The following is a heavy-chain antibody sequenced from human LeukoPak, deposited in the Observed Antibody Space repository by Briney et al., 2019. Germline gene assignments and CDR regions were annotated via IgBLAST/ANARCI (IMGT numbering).Heavy chain of an antibody. V-gene: IGHV3-21*01. CDR3: ARAFMITFGGVIVQYYFGY. CDR2: ISSSSSYI. J-gene: IGHJ4*02. CDR1: GFTFRSYS. Sequence: GSLGLSCAASGFTFRSYSMNWVRQAPGKGLEWVSSISSSSSYIYYADSVKGRFTISRDNAKNSLYLQMNSLRAEDTAVYYCARAFMITFGGVIVQYYFGYWGQGTLVTVSS. D-gene: IGHD3-16*02.